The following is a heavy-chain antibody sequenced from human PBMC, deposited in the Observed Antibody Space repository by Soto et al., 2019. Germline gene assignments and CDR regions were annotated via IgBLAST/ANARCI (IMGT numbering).Heavy chain of an antibody. CDR1: GGTFSSYA. V-gene: IGHV1-69*06. CDR2: IIPIFGTA. D-gene: IGHD3-3*01. J-gene: IGHJ4*02. Sequence: KVSCKASGGTFSSYAISWVRQAPGQGLEWMGGIIPIFGTANYAQKFQGRVTITADKSTSTAYMELSSLRSEDTAVYYCARQSTYDFWSGYCDWGQGTLVTVSS. CDR3: ARQSTYDFWSGYCD.